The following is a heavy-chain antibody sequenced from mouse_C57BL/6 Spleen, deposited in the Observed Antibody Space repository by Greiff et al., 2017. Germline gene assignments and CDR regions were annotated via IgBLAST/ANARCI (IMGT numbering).Heavy chain of an antibody. D-gene: IGHD3-2*02. CDR3: ARLGQLRLLAY. CDR2: IDPSDSYT. Sequence: QVQLKQPGAELVRPGTSVKLSCKASGYTFTSYWMHWVKQRPGQGLEWIGVIDPSDSYTNYNQKFKGKATLTVDTSSSTAYMQLSSLTSEDSAVYYCARLGQLRLLAYWGQGTLVTVSA. V-gene: IGHV1-59*01. CDR1: GYTFTSYW. J-gene: IGHJ3*01.